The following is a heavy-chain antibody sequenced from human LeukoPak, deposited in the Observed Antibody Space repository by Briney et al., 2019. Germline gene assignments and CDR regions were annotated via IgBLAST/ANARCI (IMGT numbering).Heavy chain of an antibody. CDR2: SNPRDGST. D-gene: IGHD6-19*01. CDR1: GYTFTSSY. CDR3: ARGPFSSGWGGYFDY. Sequence: AAVKVSCKASGYTFTSSYMHWGRQAPGQGVGWMGMSNPRDGSTVYAKKFQGTITVTSDRSTDKLYIALNSQRFGHTAIYSCARGPFSSGWGGYFDYWGQGTLVTASS. J-gene: IGHJ4*02. V-gene: IGHV1-46*01.